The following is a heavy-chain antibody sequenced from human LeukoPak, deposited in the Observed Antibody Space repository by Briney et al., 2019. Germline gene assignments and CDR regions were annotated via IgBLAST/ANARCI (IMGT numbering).Heavy chain of an antibody. CDR2: ISSSSSTI. CDR3: AREEGFDY. J-gene: IGHJ4*02. CDR1: GCTFSSYN. Sequence: TGGSLRLSCAASGCTFSSYNMNWVRQAPGKGLEWVSFISSSSSTIYYADSVKGRFTISRDNAKNSLYLQMNSLRAEDTAAYYCAREEGFDYWGQGTLVTVSS. V-gene: IGHV3-48*01.